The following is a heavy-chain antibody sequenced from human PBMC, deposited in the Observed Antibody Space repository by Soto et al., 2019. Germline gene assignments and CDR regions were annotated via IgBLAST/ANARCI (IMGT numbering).Heavy chain of an antibody. CDR1: GYTFTSYY. V-gene: IGHV1-46*01. CDR3: ARGGLGDYFHSVNYYYGMDV. Sequence: GASVKVSCKASGYTFTSYYMHWVRQAPGQGLEWMGIINPSGGSTSYAQKFQGRVTMTRDTSTSTVYMELSSLRSEDTAVYYCARGGLGDYFHSVNYYYGMDVWGQGTTVTVSS. D-gene: IGHD4-17*01. J-gene: IGHJ6*02. CDR2: INPSGGST.